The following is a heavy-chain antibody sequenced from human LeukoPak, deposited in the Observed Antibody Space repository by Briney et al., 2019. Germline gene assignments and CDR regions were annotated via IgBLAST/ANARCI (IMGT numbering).Heavy chain of an antibody. CDR3: ASQGYCSGGSCYDY. CDR2: IIPIFGTA. Sequence: SVKVSCKASGCTFSSYAISWVRQAPGQGLEWMGGIIPIFGTANYAQKFQGRVTITTDESTSTAYMELSSLRSEDTAVYYCASQGYCSGGSCYDYWGQGTLVTVSS. J-gene: IGHJ4*02. V-gene: IGHV1-69*05. D-gene: IGHD2-15*01. CDR1: GCTFSSYA.